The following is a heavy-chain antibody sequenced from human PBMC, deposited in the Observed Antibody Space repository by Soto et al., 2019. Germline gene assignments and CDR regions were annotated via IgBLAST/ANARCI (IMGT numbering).Heavy chain of an antibody. D-gene: IGHD6-13*01. V-gene: IGHV3-33*01. J-gene: IGHJ4*02. CDR1: GFTFTRYH. Sequence: GGSLRLSCAVSGFTFTRYHMHWVRQAPGKGLEWVAVIWNDESKKFYADSVKGRFTISRDNSKSTLYLDMNNLRVDDTAVYFCARIGSWALNFDYWGQGILVTVSS. CDR2: IWNDESKK. CDR3: ARIGSWALNFDY.